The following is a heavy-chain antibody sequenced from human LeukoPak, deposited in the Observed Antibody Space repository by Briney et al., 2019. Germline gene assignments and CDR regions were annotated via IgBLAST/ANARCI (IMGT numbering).Heavy chain of an antibody. V-gene: IGHV1-8*01. CDR1: GYTFTSYD. D-gene: IGHD3-9*01. J-gene: IGHJ6*02. CDR2: MNPNSGNT. CDR3: ARSIRRYFDWLPRTYPPYYYYGMDV. Sequence: ASVKVSCKASGYTFTSYDINWVRQATGQGLEWMGWMNPNSGNTGYAQKFQGRVTMTRNTSISTAYMELSSLRSEDTAVYYCARSIRRYFDWLPRTYPPYYYYGMDVRGQGTTVTVSS.